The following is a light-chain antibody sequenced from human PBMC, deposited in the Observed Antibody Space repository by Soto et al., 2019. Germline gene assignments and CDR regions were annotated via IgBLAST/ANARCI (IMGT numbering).Light chain of an antibody. CDR3: QHYNTYPWT. CDR2: KAS. Sequence: DVQMTWPSSIPSSSVVDRTNITCRASQSISSWLAWYQQKPGKAPNLLIHKASHLESGVPSRFSGSGSGTEFTLTISSLQPGDFATYYCQHYNTYPWTFGQGTKVDIK. CDR1: QSISSW. J-gene: IGKJ1*01. V-gene: IGKV1-5*03.